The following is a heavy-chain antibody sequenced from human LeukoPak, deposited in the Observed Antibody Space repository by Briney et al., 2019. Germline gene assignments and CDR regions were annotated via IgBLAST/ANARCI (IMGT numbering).Heavy chain of an antibody. V-gene: IGHV4-34*10. CDR2: ITDSGRT. CDR1: GGSFSAYY. D-gene: IGHD3-3*01. CDR3: ASVMIPIRGRRFDY. Sequence: SETLSLTCAVSGGSFSAYYRSWIRQAPGKGLEWIGEITDSGRTNYNPSLRGRVSMSIDTSRNQFSLSLTSLTAADTAVYFCASVMIPIRGRRFDYWGQGALVIVSS. J-gene: IGHJ4*02.